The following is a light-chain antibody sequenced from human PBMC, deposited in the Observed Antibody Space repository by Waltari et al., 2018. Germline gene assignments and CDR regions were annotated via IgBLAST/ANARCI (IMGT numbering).Light chain of an antibody. CDR3: QVWASSTDHHAV. CDR2: YDS. CDR1: DIGSKS. V-gene: IGLV3-21*04. Sequence: SYVLTQPPSVSVAPGQTARITCGGNDIGSKSVHWYQQKPGQAPVLVIFYDSDRPSGIPERVSGSNSGNTATLSISRVEAGDEAGYYCQVWASSTDHHAVFGGGTQLTVL. J-gene: IGLJ7*01.